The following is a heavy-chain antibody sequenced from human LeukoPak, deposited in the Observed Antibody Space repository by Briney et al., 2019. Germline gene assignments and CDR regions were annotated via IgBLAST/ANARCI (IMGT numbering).Heavy chain of an antibody. CDR1: GGSINNYY. V-gene: IGHV4-59*01. Sequence: SETLSLTCTVSGGSINNYYWSWIRQPPGKAVEWIGYVYYSGSTNSNPSLRRRVTISVDSSKTQFSLKLRSAPAADTAVYFCARDSRYASGRAFDNWGQGTLVTVSS. D-gene: IGHD6-19*01. CDR2: VYYSGST. CDR3: ARDSRYASGRAFDN. J-gene: IGHJ4*02.